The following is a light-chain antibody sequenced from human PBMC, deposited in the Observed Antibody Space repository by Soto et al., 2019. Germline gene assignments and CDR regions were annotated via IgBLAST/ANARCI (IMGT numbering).Light chain of an antibody. J-gene: IGKJ5*01. V-gene: IGKV1-12*01. CDR2: TAS. CDR1: QGIYTW. CDR3: QQAASFPIT. Sequence: DIQMTQSPSSVSASVGDRVTITCRASQGIYTWLAWYQQKPGKAPNLLIYTASSLQSGVPARFSGTGSGTEFTPTLNNPQPEDFATYYCQQAASFPITFGQGTRLEIK.